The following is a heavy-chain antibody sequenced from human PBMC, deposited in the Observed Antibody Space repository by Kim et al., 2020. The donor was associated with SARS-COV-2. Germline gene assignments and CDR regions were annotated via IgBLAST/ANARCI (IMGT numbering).Heavy chain of an antibody. J-gene: IGHJ4*02. D-gene: IGHD3-22*01. Sequence: QKFQGRVTITADESTSTAYMELSSLRSEDTAVYYCARVNYYDSSGYYSDYWGQGTLVTVSS. V-gene: IGHV1-69*01. CDR3: ARVNYYDSSGYYSDY.